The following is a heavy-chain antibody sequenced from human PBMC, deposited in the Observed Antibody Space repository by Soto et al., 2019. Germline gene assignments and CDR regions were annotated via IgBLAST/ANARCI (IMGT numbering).Heavy chain of an antibody. CDR2: IYYTGNT. Sequence: SETLSLTCTVSGGSISSGGTGSYWTWIRQLPGKGLEWIGYIYYTGNTYYNPSLKSGPTISIDTSENQFSLKLTSVTAADAAVYFCASGHDAYKVRYWGQGTLVTVSS. J-gene: IGHJ4*02. V-gene: IGHV4-31*03. D-gene: IGHD1-1*01. CDR1: GGSISSGGTGSY. CDR3: ASGHDAYKVRY.